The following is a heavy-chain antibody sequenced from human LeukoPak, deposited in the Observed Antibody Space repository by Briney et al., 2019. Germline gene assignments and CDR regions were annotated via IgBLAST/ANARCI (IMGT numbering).Heavy chain of an antibody. V-gene: IGHV4-34*01. D-gene: IGHD6-13*01. Sequence: PSETLSLTCAVYGGSFSGYYWSWIRQPPGKGLEWIGEINHSGSTNYNPSLKSRVTISVDTSKNQFSLKLSSVTAADTAVYYCARVQQLVRGWFDPWGQGTLVTVSS. J-gene: IGHJ5*02. CDR2: INHSGST. CDR1: GGSFSGYY. CDR3: ARVQQLVRGWFDP.